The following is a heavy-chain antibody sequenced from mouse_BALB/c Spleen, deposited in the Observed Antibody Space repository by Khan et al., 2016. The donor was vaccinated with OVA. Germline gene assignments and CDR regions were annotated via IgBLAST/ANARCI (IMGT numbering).Heavy chain of an antibody. CDR1: GYTFTSYV. J-gene: IGHJ3*01. CDR2: IYPNNDGP. CDR3: ARVGYYGKGFAY. D-gene: IGHD2-1*01. Sequence: VQLQQSGPELVKPGASVKMSCKASGYTFTSYVMHWVKQKPGQGLEWIGYIYPNNDGPEYNEKFKGKATLTSDKSSSTDYMELSSLTSEDSAVYYCARVGYYGKGFAYWGQGTLVTVSA. V-gene: IGHV1S136*01.